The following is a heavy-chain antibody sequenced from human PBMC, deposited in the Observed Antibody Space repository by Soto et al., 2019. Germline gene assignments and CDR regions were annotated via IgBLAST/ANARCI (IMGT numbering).Heavy chain of an antibody. Sequence: SGPTLVNPTQTLTLTRTFSGFSLSTSGMCVSWIRQPPGKALEWLALIDWDDDKYYSTSLKTRLTISKDTSKNQVVLTMTNMDTVDTATYYCARSLEAAGQYNWFDPWGQGTRVTVSS. CDR2: IDWDDDK. CDR3: ARSLEAAGQYNWFDP. D-gene: IGHD6-13*01. J-gene: IGHJ5*02. V-gene: IGHV2-70*01. CDR1: GFSLSTSGMC.